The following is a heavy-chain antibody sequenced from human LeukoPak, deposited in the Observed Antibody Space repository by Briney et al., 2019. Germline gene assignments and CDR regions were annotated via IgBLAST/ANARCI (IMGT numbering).Heavy chain of an antibody. CDR3: ANYKYCSSTSCYIFDY. D-gene: IGHD2-2*01. CDR2: IRYDGSSK. Sequence: PGGSLRLSCAASGFTFSSYGMHWVRQAPGKGLEWVAFIRYDGSSKYYADSVKGRFTISRDNSKNTLYLQMNSLRAEDTAVYYCANYKYCSSTSCYIFDYWGQGALVTVSS. V-gene: IGHV3-30*02. CDR1: GFTFSSYG. J-gene: IGHJ4*02.